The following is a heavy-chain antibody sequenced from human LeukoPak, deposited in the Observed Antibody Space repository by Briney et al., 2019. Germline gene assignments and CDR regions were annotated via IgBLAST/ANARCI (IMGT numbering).Heavy chain of an antibody. V-gene: IGHV4-59*01. J-gene: IGHJ3*02. CDR2: IYYSGST. Sequence: SETLSLTCTVSGGSISSYYWSWIRQPPGKGLEWIGYIYYSGSTNYNPSLKSRVTISVDTSKNQFSLKLSSGTAADTAVYYCARIWAGYYDSRGAFDIWGQGTMVTVSS. D-gene: IGHD3-22*01. CDR3: ARIWAGYYDSRGAFDI. CDR1: GGSISSYY.